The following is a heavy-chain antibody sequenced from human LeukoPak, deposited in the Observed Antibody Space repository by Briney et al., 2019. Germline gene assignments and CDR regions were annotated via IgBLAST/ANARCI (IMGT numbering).Heavy chain of an antibody. D-gene: IGHD6-19*01. CDR3: ANTYSSGWYPFDY. J-gene: IGHJ4*02. V-gene: IGHV3-9*01. Sequence: PGRSLRLSCAASGFTFDDYAMHWVRQAPGKGLEWVSGISWNSGSIGYADSVKGRFTISRDNAKNSLYLQMNSLRAEDTAVYYCANTYSSGWYPFDYWGQGTLVTVSS. CDR2: ISWNSGSI. CDR1: GFTFDDYA.